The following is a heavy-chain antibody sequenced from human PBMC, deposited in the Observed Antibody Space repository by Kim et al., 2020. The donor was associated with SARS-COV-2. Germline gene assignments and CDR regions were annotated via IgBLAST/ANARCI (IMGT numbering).Heavy chain of an antibody. D-gene: IGHD3-10*01. CDR3: ARAQLWFGEVDY. Sequence: SETLSLTCTVSGGSISSYYWSWIRQPPGKGLEWIGYIYYSGSTNYNPSLKSRVTISVDTSKNQFSLKLSSVTAADTAVYYCARAQLWFGEVDYWGQGTLVTVSS. J-gene: IGHJ4*02. V-gene: IGHV4-59*01. CDR1: GGSISSYY. CDR2: IYYSGST.